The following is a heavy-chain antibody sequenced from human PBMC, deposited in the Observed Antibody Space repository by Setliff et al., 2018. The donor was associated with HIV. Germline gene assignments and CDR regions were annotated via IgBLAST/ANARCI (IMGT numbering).Heavy chain of an antibody. CDR3: ARDSRWLQFPYFDS. CDR1: GYYISGGYY. CDR2: IFNSGQT. Sequence: PSETLSLTCAVSGYYISGGYYWCWIRQSPGKGLEWIGCIFNSGQTYYNPSLNSRIAISMDTSKNQFSLKLSSVTAADTAVYYCARDSRWLQFPYFDSWGQGTLVTVSS. J-gene: IGHJ4*02. D-gene: IGHD5-12*01. V-gene: IGHV4-38-2*02.